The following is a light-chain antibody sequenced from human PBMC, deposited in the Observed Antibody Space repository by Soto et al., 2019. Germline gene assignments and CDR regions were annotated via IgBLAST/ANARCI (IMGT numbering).Light chain of an antibody. CDR2: DVT. CDR3: CSFAGSYSLL. V-gene: IGLV2-11*01. J-gene: IGLJ2*01. CDR1: SSDVGSYNY. Sequence: QSALTQPRSVSGSPGQSVTLSCTGSSSDVGSYNYVSWYQQHPGQVPKLIIYDVTKRPSGVPDRFSGSKSGNTASLTISGLQTEDEADYFCCSFAGSYSLLFGGGTKVTVL.